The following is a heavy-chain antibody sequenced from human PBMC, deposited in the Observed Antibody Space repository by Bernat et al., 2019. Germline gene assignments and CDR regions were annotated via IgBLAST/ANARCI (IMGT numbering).Heavy chain of an antibody. CDR2: IYYSGST. D-gene: IGHD6-6*01. V-gene: IGHV4-4*02. CDR3: ARGEYSSLEYYMDV. CDR1: GDSMSGSNY. Sequence: QVQLQESGPGLVKPSGTLSLTCAVSGDSMSGSNYWSWVRQPPGKGLEWIGYIYYSGSTYYNPSLKSLVTISVDTSKNQFSLKLSSVTAADTAVYYCARGEYSSLEYYMDVWGKGTTVTVSS. J-gene: IGHJ6*03.